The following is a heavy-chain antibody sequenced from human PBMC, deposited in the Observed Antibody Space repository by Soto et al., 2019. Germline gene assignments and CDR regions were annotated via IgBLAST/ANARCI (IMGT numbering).Heavy chain of an antibody. CDR1: GYTFTSYD. V-gene: IGHV1-8*01. Sequence: EASVKVSCKASGYTFTSYDINWVRQATGQGLEWMGWMNPNSGNTGYAQKFQGRVTMTRNTSISTAYMELSSLRSEDTAVYYCAKTNRVATIGKKEYYYYYMDVWGKGNTVTVSS. CDR3: AKTNRVATIGKKEYYYYYMDV. CDR2: MNPNSGNT. D-gene: IGHD2-15*01. J-gene: IGHJ6*03.